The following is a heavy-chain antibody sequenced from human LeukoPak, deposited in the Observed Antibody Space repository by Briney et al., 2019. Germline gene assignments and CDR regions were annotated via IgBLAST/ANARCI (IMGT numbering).Heavy chain of an antibody. J-gene: IGHJ4*02. Sequence: SETLSLTCTVSGGSISSYYWSWIRQPPGKGLEWIGYIYYSGSTNYSPSLKSRVTISVDTSKNQFSLKLSSATAADTAVYYCARERLLAYCGGDCSSPFDYWGQGTLVTVSS. CDR2: IYYSGST. D-gene: IGHD2-21*02. CDR1: GGSISSYY. V-gene: IGHV4-59*01. CDR3: ARERLLAYCGGDCSSPFDY.